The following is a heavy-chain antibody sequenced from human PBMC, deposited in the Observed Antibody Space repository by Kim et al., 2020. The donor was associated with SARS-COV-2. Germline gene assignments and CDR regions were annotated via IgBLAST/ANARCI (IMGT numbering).Heavy chain of an antibody. CDR3: SRDTRPSRSGYYSYYYYYGMDV. V-gene: IGHV4-59*13. Sequence: SETLSLTCTVSGGSISSYYWSWIRQPPGKGLEWIGYIYYSGSTNYNPSLKSRVTISVDTSKNQFSLKLSSVTTADTAVYYCSRDTRPSRSGYYSYYYYYGMDVWGQGTTVTVSS. J-gene: IGHJ6*02. D-gene: IGHD3-22*01. CDR2: IYYSGST. CDR1: GGSISSYY.